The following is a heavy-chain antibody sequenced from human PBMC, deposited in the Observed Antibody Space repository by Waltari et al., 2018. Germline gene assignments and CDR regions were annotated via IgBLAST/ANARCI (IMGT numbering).Heavy chain of an antibody. CDR3: ALVRVVNAFDI. V-gene: IGHV4-61*09. Sequence: QVKLQESGPGLVKPLQTLSLTCTVSGVSMRSGEYYWSWIRQPAGKGLEWIGYIYTSGRATYNPSLKSRVSMSIDTFKNQFSLNLKSVTAADTAVYYCALVRVVNAFDIWGQGTMVTVSS. J-gene: IGHJ3*02. CDR2: IYTSGRA. CDR1: GVSMRSGEYY. D-gene: IGHD3-3*01.